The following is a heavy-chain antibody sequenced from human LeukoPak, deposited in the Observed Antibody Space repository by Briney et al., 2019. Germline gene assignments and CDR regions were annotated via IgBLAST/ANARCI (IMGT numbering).Heavy chain of an antibody. CDR3: ARSPEGGGLFDY. V-gene: IGHV4-38-2*02. D-gene: IGHD1-26*01. Sequence: SETLSLTCTVSGYSINSGYYWGWIRQPPGKGLEWIGSIYHSGSTYYNPSLKSRVTISVDTSKNQFPLKLSSVTAADTAVYYCARSPEGGGLFDYWGQGTLVTVSS. CDR1: GYSINSGYY. J-gene: IGHJ4*02. CDR2: IYHSGST.